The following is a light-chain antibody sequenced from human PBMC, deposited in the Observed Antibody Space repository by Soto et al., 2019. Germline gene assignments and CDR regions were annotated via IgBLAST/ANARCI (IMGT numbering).Light chain of an antibody. Sequence: QSALTQPRSVSGSPGQLVTISCTGTSSDVGNYNFVSWYQQHPGKAPKLIIYDVTKRPSGVPDRFSGSKSGNTASLTISGLQAEDEADYYCCSYAGTYVVFGGGTKLTVL. CDR3: CSYAGTYVV. V-gene: IGLV2-11*01. J-gene: IGLJ2*01. CDR1: SSDVGNYNF. CDR2: DVT.